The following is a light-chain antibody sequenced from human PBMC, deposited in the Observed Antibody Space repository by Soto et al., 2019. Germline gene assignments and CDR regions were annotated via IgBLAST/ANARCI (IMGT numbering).Light chain of an antibody. V-gene: IGKV3-20*01. J-gene: IGKJ3*01. CDR3: QQFGSSPGFT. CDR1: QSINNRY. Sequence: EIVLTQSPGTLSLSPGERATLSCRASQSINNRYLAWYQQKPGQAPRLLIYAASSRATGIPDRFSGSGSGTDFTLTISSLEPEDFAVYYCQQFGSSPGFTFGPGTKVAIK. CDR2: AAS.